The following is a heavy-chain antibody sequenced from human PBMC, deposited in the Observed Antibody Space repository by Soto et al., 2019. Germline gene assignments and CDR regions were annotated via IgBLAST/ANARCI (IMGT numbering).Heavy chain of an antibody. CDR3: AREAEDPNFDY. D-gene: IGHD2-15*01. Sequence: ASVKVSCKASRYTFTSYYMHWVRQAPGQGLEWMGIINPSGGSTSYAQRFQGRVTMTRDTSTSTVYMELSSLRSEDTAVYYCAREAEDPNFDYWGQGTLVTVPS. J-gene: IGHJ4*02. CDR1: RYTFTSYY. V-gene: IGHV1-46*01. CDR2: INPSGGST.